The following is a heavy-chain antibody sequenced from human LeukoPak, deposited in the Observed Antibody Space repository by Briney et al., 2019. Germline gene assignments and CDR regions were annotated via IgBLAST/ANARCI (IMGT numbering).Heavy chain of an antibody. CDR2: IKDGGRDK. D-gene: IGHD4-17*01. V-gene: IGHV3-7*01. Sequence: GGSLRLSCAASGFTFSGYWMTWVRQAPGKGLEWVANIKDGGRDKYYVESVKGRFAISRDNAKNSLYLQMNSLRAEDTAVYYCARETHGDYFYYYYYYMDVWGKGTTVTVSS. CDR3: ARETHGDYFYYYYYYMDV. CDR1: GFTFSGYW. J-gene: IGHJ6*03.